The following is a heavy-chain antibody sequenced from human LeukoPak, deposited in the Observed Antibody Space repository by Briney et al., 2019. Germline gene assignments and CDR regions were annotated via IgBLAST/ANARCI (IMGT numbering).Heavy chain of an antibody. CDR2: IHYSGST. J-gene: IGHJ3*02. CDR3: ARSVSWGLLVRDDAFDI. D-gene: IGHD2-21*01. CDR1: GGSISSYH. Sequence: PSETLSLTCTVSGGSISSYHWIWIRQPPGKGLEWIGYIHYSGSTNYNPSLRSRVTTSVDTSKKQFSLKLRSVTAADTAVYYCARSVSWGLLVRDDAFDIWGQGTMVTVSS. V-gene: IGHV4-59*08.